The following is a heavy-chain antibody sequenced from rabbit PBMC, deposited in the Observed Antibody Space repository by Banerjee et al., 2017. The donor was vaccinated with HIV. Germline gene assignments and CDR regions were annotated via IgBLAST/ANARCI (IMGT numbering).Heavy chain of an antibody. V-gene: IGHV1S40*01. CDR2: INTGSGNT. J-gene: IGHJ4*01. CDR3: ARHTNNNGCDL. Sequence: QSLEESGGDLVKPGASLTLTCTASGFSFSSNYYMCWVRQAPGKGLEWIACINTGSGNTYYANWAKGRFTISKTSSTTVTLQMTSLTAADTATYFCARHTNNNGCDLWGPGTLVTVS. D-gene: IGHD1-1*01. CDR1: GFSFSSNYY.